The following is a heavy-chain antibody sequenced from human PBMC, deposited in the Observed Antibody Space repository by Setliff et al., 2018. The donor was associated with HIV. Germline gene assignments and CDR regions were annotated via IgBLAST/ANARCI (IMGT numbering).Heavy chain of an antibody. Sequence: ASVKVSCKTSGYNFPVYGITWVRQAPGQGLEWMGRINPDSGGANYAQKFQGRVTITTDESTSTAYMELSSLRSEDTAVYYCARGAVVTNYLDYWGQGTLVTVSS. J-gene: IGHJ4*02. CDR3: ARGAVVTNYLDY. CDR1: GYNFPVYG. D-gene: IGHD2-15*01. CDR2: INPDSGGA. V-gene: IGHV1-18*01.